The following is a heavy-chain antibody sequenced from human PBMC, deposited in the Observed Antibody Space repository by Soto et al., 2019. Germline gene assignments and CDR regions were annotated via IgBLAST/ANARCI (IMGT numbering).Heavy chain of an antibody. V-gene: IGHV3-30-3*01. CDR3: ARDREYSGFYYGMDG. J-gene: IGHJ6*02. CDR1: RFTFSRNA. Sequence: LRLSCAASRFTFSRNAMHWVRQAPGKGLEWVAVISFDGNNQYYTDSVKGRFTISRDNSKNTLDLQMNSLRREGTAVYYCARDREYSGFYYGMDGWGQGTTVTVAS. D-gene: IGHD5-12*01. CDR2: ISFDGNNQ.